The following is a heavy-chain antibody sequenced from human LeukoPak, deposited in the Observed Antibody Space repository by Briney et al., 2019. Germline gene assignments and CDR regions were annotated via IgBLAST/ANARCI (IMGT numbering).Heavy chain of an antibody. D-gene: IGHD2-8*01. CDR3: ARLVSGRWANSYYYMDV. CDR2: IYYSGST. CDR1: GGSISSSSYY. V-gene: IGHV4-39*07. J-gene: IGHJ6*03. Sequence: SETLSLTCTVSGGSISSSSYYWGWIRQPPGKGLEWIGSIYYSGSTYYNPSLKSRVTISVDTSKNRFSLKLSSVTAADTAAYYCARLVSGRWANSYYYMDVWGTGTTVTISS.